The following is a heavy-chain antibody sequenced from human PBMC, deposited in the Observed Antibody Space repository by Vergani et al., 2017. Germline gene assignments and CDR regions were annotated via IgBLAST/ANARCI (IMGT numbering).Heavy chain of an antibody. J-gene: IGHJ6*03. CDR1: GFTFSSYA. CDR2: MSGSGGST. V-gene: IGHV3-23*01. CDR3: AKERIGIAAAGTSYYYYMDV. Sequence: EVQLLESGGGLVQPGGSLRLSCAASGFTFSSYAMSWVRQAPGKGLEWVSAMSGSGGSTYYADSVKGRFTISRDNSKNTLYLQMNSLRAEDTAVYYCAKERIGIAAAGTSYYYYMDVWGKGTTVTVSS. D-gene: IGHD6-13*01.